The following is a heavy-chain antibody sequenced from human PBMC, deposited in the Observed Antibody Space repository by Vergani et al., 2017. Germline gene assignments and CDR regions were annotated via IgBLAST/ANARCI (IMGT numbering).Heavy chain of an antibody. V-gene: IGHV4-31*03. J-gene: IGHJ5*02. CDR2: IYYSGST. CDR3: AREGIAAAGTGFDP. D-gene: IGHD6-13*01. CDR1: GGSISSGGYY. Sequence: QVQLQESGPGLVKPSQTLSLTCTVSGGSISSGGYYWSWIRQHPGKGLEWIGYIYYSGSTYYNPSLKSRVTISVDTSKNQFSLKLSSVTASDTAVYYCAREGIAAAGTGFDPWGQGTLVTVSS.